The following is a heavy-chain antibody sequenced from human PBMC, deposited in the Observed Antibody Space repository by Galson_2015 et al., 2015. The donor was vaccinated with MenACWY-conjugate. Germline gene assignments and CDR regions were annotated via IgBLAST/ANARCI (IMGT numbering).Heavy chain of an antibody. V-gene: IGHV4-38-2*02. CDR2: THHSGST. CDR1: GYSISSGSF. J-gene: IGHJ4*02. CDR3: ARRVRRLTKPFDS. Sequence: ETLSLTCTVSGYSISSGSFWAWIRQTPGKGLEWLGTTHHSGSTYYNPSLENRVTISLDTSKNQGSLRLNSVTAADSAVYYCARRVRRLTKPFDSWGQGLLVTVSS. D-gene: IGHD3-10*01.